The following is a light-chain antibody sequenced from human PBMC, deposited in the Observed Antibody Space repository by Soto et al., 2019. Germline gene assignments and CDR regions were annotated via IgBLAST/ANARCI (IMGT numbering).Light chain of an antibody. V-gene: IGLV2-14*01. J-gene: IGLJ1*01. CDR3: SSYTSSSTLYV. CDR2: DVT. CDR1: SSDVGDNNY. Sequence: QSVLTQPASVSGSPGQSITISCTGTSSDVGDNNYVSWYQQHPGKAPKLMIYDVTHRPSGISNRFSGSKSGNTASLTISGLQAEDEADYYSSSYTSSSTLYVFGTGTKVTVL.